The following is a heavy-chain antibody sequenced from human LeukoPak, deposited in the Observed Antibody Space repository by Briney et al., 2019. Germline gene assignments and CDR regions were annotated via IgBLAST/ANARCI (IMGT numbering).Heavy chain of an antibody. CDR2: IKSKTDGGTT. V-gene: IGHV3-15*01. J-gene: IGHJ4*02. CDR3: TADYGSGSYDY. D-gene: IGHD3-10*01. Sequence: GGSLRLSCAASGFTFSNAWMSWVRQAPGNGLEWVGRIKSKTDGGTTNYAAPVKGRFTISRDDSKNTLYLQMNSLKTEDTAVYYCTADYGSGSYDYWGQGTLVTVSS. CDR1: GFTFSNAW.